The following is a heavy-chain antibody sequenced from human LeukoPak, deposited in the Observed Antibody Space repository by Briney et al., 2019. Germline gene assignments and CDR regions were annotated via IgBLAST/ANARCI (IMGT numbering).Heavy chain of an antibody. J-gene: IGHJ4*02. CDR3: AREVSIAVAGPEDC. CDR1: GFTFSSYA. CDR2: IWFDGTTK. Sequence: GGSLRLSCEASGFTFSSYAMHWVRQAPGKGLEWVAVIWFDGTTKFYGDSVTDRFTISRDNSKNTLYLQMNSLRAEDTAVYYCAREVSIAVAGPEDCWGQGTLVTVSS. D-gene: IGHD6-19*01. V-gene: IGHV3-33*01.